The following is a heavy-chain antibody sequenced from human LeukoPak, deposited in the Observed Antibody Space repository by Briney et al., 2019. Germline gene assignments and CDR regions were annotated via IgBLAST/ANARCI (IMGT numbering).Heavy chain of an antibody. CDR1: GASINSGDYF. D-gene: IGHD6-6*01. CDR3: ALWGIAARRGLDF. CDR2: IYYSGST. Sequence: PSETLSLTCTVSGASINSGDYFWSWIRQPPGKGLEWIGYIYYSGSTYYNPSLKSRITISVDMFKNQFSLKLNSVTAADTAVYYCALWGIAARRGLDFWGQGTPVTVSS. V-gene: IGHV4-30-4*01. J-gene: IGHJ4*02.